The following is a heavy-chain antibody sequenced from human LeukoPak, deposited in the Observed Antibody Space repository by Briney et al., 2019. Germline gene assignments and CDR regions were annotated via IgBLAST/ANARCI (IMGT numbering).Heavy chain of an antibody. CDR3: ARVRWYYYFDY. D-gene: IGHD4-23*01. Sequence: GGSLRLSCAASGFSFSSYWMHWVRQVPGKGLIWVSRINSDGSSLRYADSVKGRFTISRDNAKNTLYLQMNSLRAEDTAVYYCARVRWYYYFDYWGQGTLVTVSS. V-gene: IGHV3-74*01. CDR1: GFSFSSYW. J-gene: IGHJ4*02. CDR2: INSDGSSL.